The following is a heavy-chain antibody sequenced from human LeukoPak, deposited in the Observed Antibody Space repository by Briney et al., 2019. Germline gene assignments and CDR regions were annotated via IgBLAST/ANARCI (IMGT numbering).Heavy chain of an antibody. CDR2: ISGSRNST. V-gene: IGHV3-23*01. J-gene: IGHJ4*02. CDR3: AKWGCSGGSCYPFDY. D-gene: IGHD2-15*01. Sequence: GGSLRLSCAASGFTFSSNAMGWVRQAPGKGLEWVSAISGSRNSTYYAESVKGRFIISRDNSKNTLYLQMNSLRVEDTAVYYCAKWGCSGGSCYPFDYWGQGTLVTVSS. CDR1: GFTFSSNA.